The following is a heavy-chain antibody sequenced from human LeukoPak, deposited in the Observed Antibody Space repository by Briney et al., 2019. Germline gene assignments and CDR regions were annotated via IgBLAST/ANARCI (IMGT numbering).Heavy chain of an antibody. CDR2: INPNSGGT. Sequence: ASVKVSCKASGYTFTGYYMHWVRQAPGQGLEWMGWINPNSGGTNYAQKFQGRVTMTRDTSTSTAYMELRSLRSDDTAVYYCAREGGTFYYDSSGDAFDIWGQGTMVTVSS. CDR1: GYTFTGYY. CDR3: AREGGTFYYDSSGDAFDI. J-gene: IGHJ3*02. D-gene: IGHD3-22*01. V-gene: IGHV1-2*02.